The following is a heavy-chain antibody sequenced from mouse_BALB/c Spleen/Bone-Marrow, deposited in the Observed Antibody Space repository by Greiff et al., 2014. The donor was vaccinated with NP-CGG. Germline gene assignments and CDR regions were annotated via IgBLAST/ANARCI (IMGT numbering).Heavy chain of an antibody. Sequence: VQLQQSGAVLVKLGASVKLSCTISGFNILDTYMHWAKQTPEQGLEWIGRIDPVNGNTNYVPRFQGKATITANTSSNTAYLQLSSLTSEDTAVYYCARYGGGYYAVDYWGQGTSVTVSS. V-gene: IGHV14-3*02. CDR1: GFNILDTY. J-gene: IGHJ4*01. D-gene: IGHD1-2*01. CDR2: IDPVNGNT. CDR3: ARYGGGYYAVDY.